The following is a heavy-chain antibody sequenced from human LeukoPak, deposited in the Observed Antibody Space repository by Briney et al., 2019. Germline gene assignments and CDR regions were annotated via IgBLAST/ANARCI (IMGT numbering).Heavy chain of an antibody. Sequence: GGSLRLSCAASGFTFSSYRMSWVRQAPGKGLEWVANIKQDGSEKYYVDSVKGRFTISRDNAKNSLYLQMNSLRAEDTAVYYCARGPHERSGYPDDWGQGTLVTVSS. J-gene: IGHJ4*02. CDR1: GFTFSSYR. D-gene: IGHD3-22*01. V-gene: IGHV3-7*01. CDR3: ARGPHERSGYPDD. CDR2: IKQDGSEK.